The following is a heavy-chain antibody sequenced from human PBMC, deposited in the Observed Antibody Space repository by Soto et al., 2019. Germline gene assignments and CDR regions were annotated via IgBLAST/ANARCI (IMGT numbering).Heavy chain of an antibody. CDR2: ISASGVST. J-gene: IGHJ4*02. Sequence: GGSLRLSCAASGFTFSDYAMSWVRQAPGQGLEWVSGISASGVSTYYADSVKGRFTIFRDNSKNILYLQMNSLRAEDTALYYCAKFGSNKLYGDFDYWGQGTLVTVSS. V-gene: IGHV3-23*01. CDR1: GFTFSDYA. D-gene: IGHD3-3*01. CDR3: AKFGSNKLYGDFDY.